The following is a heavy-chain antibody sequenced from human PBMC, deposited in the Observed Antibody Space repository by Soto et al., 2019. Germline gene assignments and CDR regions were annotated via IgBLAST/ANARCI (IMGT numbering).Heavy chain of an antibody. V-gene: IGHV1-69*04. D-gene: IGHD5-12*01. CDR2: IIPILGIA. Sequence: ASVKVSCKASGITLSSHTISWVRQAPGQGLEWMGRIIPILGIANYAQKFQGRVTITADKSTSTAYMELSSLRSEDTAVYYCARDSITNWFDPWGQGTLVTVSS. J-gene: IGHJ5*02. CDR1: GITLSSHT. CDR3: ARDSITNWFDP.